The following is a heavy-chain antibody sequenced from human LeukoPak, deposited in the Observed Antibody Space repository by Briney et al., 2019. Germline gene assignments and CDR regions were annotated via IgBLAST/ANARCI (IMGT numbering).Heavy chain of an antibody. CDR2: IHSSGST. J-gene: IGHJ5*02. Sequence: SQTLSLTCTVSGGSISSGSYCWSWIRQPAGKGPEWIGHIHSSGSTNYDSSLKSRVTISIDTSKNQFSLKLSSVTASDTAVYYCATSPVTTWWFDPWGQGTLVTVSS. CDR3: ATSPVTTWWFDP. CDR1: GGSISSGSYC. D-gene: IGHD4-17*01. V-gene: IGHV4-61*09.